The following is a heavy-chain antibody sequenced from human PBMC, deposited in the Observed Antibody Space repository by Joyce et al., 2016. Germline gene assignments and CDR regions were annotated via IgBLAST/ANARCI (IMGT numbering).Heavy chain of an antibody. Sequence: QVQLQESGPGLVKPSETLSLTCTVSGGSLSPYYWSWIRQSPGKGLEWIGYIHYTGSTDYNSSLKSRVTISVDTSKNQFSLKLNSGTAADTAVYYCARRGGDNSGYYVMWGQGTLVTVSS. CDR1: GGSLSPYY. CDR3: ARRGGDNSGYYVM. D-gene: IGHD3-22*01. V-gene: IGHV4-59*01. CDR2: IHYTGST. J-gene: IGHJ4*02.